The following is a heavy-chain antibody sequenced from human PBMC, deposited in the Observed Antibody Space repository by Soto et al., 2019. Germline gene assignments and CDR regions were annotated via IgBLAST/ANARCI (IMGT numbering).Heavy chain of an antibody. J-gene: IGHJ5*02. Sequence: GGSLRLSCAASGFTFSDYWMSWVRQAPGKGLEWVANINQDGSEKYYVDSVKGRFTVSRDNAKNSLYLQMNSLRGEDTAVYHCARGGGMPDHWGQGTLVTVSS. V-gene: IGHV3-7*01. CDR3: ARGGGMPDH. CDR2: INQDGSEK. CDR1: GFTFSDYW. D-gene: IGHD2-2*01.